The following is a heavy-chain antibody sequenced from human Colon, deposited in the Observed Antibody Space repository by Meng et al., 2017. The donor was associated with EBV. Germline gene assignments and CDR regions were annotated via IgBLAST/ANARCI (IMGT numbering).Heavy chain of an antibody. Sequence: QAQLQGSGPGLVKPSGPLSLTCGVSGVSISSNIRWTWVRQPPGKGLEWIGDIDDSGSTNYNPSLNSRISISLDKSKNHFSLKVNSVTAADTAVYYCARGKQDAWELLAYWGQGALVTVSS. D-gene: IGHD1-26*01. J-gene: IGHJ4*02. CDR1: GVSISSNIR. CDR2: IDDSGST. CDR3: ARGKQDAWELLAY. V-gene: IGHV4-4*02.